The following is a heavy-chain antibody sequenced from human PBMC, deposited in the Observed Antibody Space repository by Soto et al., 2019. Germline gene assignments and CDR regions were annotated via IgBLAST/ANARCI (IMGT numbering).Heavy chain of an antibody. D-gene: IGHD3-3*01. Sequence: PGGSLRLSCAASGFTFSSYSMNWVRQAPGKGLEWVSYISSSSSTIYYADSVKGRFTISRDNAKISLYLQMNSLRAEDTAVYYCSREDDFSSGLFWFEYWGQGTLVNVSS. V-gene: IGHV3-48*01. J-gene: IGHJ5*01. CDR2: ISSSSSTI. CDR1: GFTFSSYS. CDR3: SREDDFSSGLFWFEY.